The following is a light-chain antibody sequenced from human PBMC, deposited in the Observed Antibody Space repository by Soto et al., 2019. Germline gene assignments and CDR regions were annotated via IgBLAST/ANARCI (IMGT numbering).Light chain of an antibody. CDR1: QSVSSY. Sequence: IVLTQSPLTLSLSPGERAPLSCRASQSVSSYLAWYQQRPGQAPRLLIYDASNRATGIPARFSGSGSGTDFTLTIDNLEPEDFAIYYCQQRNNWPPITFGQGTRLAIK. J-gene: IGKJ5*01. CDR3: QQRNNWPPIT. CDR2: DAS. V-gene: IGKV3-11*01.